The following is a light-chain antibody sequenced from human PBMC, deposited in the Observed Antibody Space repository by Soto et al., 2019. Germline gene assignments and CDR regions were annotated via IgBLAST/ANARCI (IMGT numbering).Light chain of an antibody. CDR3: QQYGSSALT. V-gene: IGKV3-20*01. J-gene: IGKJ4*01. Sequence: EIVLTQSPGTLSLSPGARATLSCRASQSVSSSYLVWYQQRPGQPPRLLIYGTSNRAAGIPDRFTGTGSGTDFTLTIYRLEPEDSAVYYCQQYGSSALTFGGGTKVEIK. CDR2: GTS. CDR1: QSVSSSY.